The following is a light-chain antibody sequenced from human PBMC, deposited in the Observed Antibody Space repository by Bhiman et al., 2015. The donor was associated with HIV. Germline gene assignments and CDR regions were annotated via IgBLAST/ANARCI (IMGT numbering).Light chain of an antibody. CDR3: LSYDNIVSGWV. CDR1: SSDVGGYNY. V-gene: IGLV2-14*01. Sequence: QSALTQPASVSGSPGQSITISCTGTSSDVGGYNYVSWYQQHPGKAPKLMIYDVSKRPSGVSNRFSGSKSGNTASLTISGLQAEDEGDYYCLSYDNIVSGWVFGGGTKVTVL. J-gene: IGLJ3*02. CDR2: DVS.